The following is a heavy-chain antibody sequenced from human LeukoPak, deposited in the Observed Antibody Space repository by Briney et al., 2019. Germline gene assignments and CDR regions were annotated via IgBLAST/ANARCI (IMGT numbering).Heavy chain of an antibody. V-gene: IGHV3-30*18. CDR1: GFTFSSYA. CDR2: ISYDGSNK. CDR3: AKDHSSSGWYYFDY. D-gene: IGHD6-19*01. J-gene: IGHJ4*02. Sequence: GGSLRLSCAASGFTFSSYAMSWVRQAPGKGLEWVAVISYDGSNKYYADSVKGRFTISRDNSKNTLYLQMNSLRAEDTAVYYCAKDHSSSGWYYFDYWGQGTLVTVSS.